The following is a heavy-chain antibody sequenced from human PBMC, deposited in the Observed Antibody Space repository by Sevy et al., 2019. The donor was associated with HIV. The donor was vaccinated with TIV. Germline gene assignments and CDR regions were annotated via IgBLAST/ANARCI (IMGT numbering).Heavy chain of an antibody. V-gene: IGHV3-23*01. J-gene: IGHJ4*02. Sequence: EGSLRLSCAASGFTFSKYSMSWVRQPPGKGLEWVSTLSFGCGKINYADSVKGRFTISRDNSKSSVYLQMNNLRPEDTAVYYCAREGCTKPHDYWGQGTLVTVSS. CDR3: AREGCTKPHDY. D-gene: IGHD2-8*01. CDR2: LSFGCGKI. CDR1: GFTFSKYS.